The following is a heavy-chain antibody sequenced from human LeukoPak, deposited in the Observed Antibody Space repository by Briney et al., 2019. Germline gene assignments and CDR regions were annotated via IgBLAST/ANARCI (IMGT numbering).Heavy chain of an antibody. D-gene: IGHD4-23*01. V-gene: IGHV1-46*01. CDR3: ARDNSVEDTAWWFDP. J-gene: IGHJ5*02. CDR2: INPSGGST. Sequence: SVKVSCKASGYTFTSYYMHWVRQAPGQGLEWMGIINPSGGSTSYAQKFQGRVTMTRDMSTSTDYMELSSLRSEDTAVYYCARDNSVEDTAWWFDPWGQGTLVTVSS. CDR1: GYTFTSYY.